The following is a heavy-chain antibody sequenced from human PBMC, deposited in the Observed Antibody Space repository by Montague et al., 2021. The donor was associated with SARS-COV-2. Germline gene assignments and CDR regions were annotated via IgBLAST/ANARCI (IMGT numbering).Heavy chain of an antibody. CDR3: AKRLDDYFDY. Sequence: SLRLSCAASGFTFSFYAMSWVRQAPGKGLQWVSVIYSGGSSTYYADSVKGRFTISRDNSKNTLYLQMNSLRAEDTAVYYCAKRLDDYFDYWGQGTLVIVSS. CDR1: GFTFSFYA. J-gene: IGHJ4*02. CDR2: IYSGGSST. V-gene: IGHV3-23*03. D-gene: IGHD1-1*01.